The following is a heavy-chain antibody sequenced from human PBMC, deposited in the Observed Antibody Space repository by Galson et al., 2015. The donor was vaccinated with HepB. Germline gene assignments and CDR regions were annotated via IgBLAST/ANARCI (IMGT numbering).Heavy chain of an antibody. J-gene: IGHJ4*03. CDR2: ISGNGGST. D-gene: IGHD4-11*01. CDR3: AKASRDSTYYFVS. V-gene: IGHV3-23*01. Sequence: SLRLSCAASGFTFSSYPMTWVRQAPGKGLEWVSAISGNGGSTFYADSVKGRFTISRDNSKNTLYLQMDSLRAEETAVYYCAKASRDSTYYFVSWVHRTLATASA. CDR1: GFTFSSYP.